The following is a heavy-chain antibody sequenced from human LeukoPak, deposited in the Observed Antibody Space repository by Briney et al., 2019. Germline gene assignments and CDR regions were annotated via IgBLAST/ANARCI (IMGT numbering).Heavy chain of an antibody. Sequence: SETLSLTCTVSGGSISSTNYYWGWIRQPPEKGLEWIGSIYYSGSTYYNPSLSSRVTISVDTSKNQFSLKLSSVTAADTAVYYCARVTHLTTYYYYYMDVWGKGTTVTVSS. V-gene: IGHV4-39*07. CDR2: IYYSGST. CDR3: ARVTHLTTYYYYYMDV. D-gene: IGHD4-17*01. J-gene: IGHJ6*03. CDR1: GGSISSTNYY.